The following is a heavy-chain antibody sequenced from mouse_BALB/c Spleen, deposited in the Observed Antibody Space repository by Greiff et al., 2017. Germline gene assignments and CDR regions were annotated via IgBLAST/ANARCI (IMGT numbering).Heavy chain of an antibody. CDR1: GFTFSSYA. CDR3: ARDYGFHFAY. CDR2: ISSGGST. D-gene: IGHD2-2*01. Sequence: EVKVVESGGGLVKPGGSLKLSCAASGFTFSSYAMSWVRQTPEKRLEWVASISSGGSTYYPDSVKGRFTISRDNARNILYLQMSSLRSEDTAMYYCARDYGFHFAYWGQGTLVTVSA. V-gene: IGHV5-6-5*01. J-gene: IGHJ3*01.